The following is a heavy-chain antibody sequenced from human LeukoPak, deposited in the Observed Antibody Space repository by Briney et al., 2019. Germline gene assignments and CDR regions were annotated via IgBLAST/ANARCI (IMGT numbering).Heavy chain of an antibody. CDR1: GYSFTSYW. V-gene: IGHV5-51*01. Sequence: GESLKISCKASGYSFTSYWIRWVRQMPGNGLEWMGIIYPGDSDTRYSPSFQGQVTISADKSISTAYLQWSSLKASDTAMYYCARHGASAGYSSSWYGNWGQGTLVTVSS. D-gene: IGHD6-13*01. CDR2: IYPGDSDT. CDR3: ARHGASAGYSSSWYGN. J-gene: IGHJ4*02.